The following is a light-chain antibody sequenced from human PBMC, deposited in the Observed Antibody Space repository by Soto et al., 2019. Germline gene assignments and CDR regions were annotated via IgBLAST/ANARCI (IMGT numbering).Light chain of an antibody. J-gene: IGKJ1*01. CDR1: QSINAW. CDR3: QQYHRYST. V-gene: IGKV1-5*01. CDR2: DVS. Sequence: DTQMTQAPSTISASVGDRVTITCRASQSINAWLAWYQQKPGKAPKLLIYDVSTLDSGVPSRFSGSASGTEFTLTISSLESDDFATYYCQQYHRYSTFGQGTRVDIK.